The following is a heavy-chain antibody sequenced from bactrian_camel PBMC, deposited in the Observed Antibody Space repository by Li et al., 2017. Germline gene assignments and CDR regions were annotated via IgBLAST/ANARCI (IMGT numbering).Heavy chain of an antibody. CDR1: GYITSSYF. CDR2: IERSGKI. Sequence: HVQLVESGGGSVQTGESLTLSCVAPGYITSSYFMGWFRHQAPGQKREGVAAIERSGKITYAASVQGRFTVSLDDSQNTLYLDIQNLESDDTAMYFCAAYNNPRPGAMALKPQFWNYWGQGTQVTVS. V-gene: IGHV3S53*01. J-gene: IGHJ4*01. D-gene: IGHD5*01. CDR3: AAYNNPRPGAMALKPQFWNY.